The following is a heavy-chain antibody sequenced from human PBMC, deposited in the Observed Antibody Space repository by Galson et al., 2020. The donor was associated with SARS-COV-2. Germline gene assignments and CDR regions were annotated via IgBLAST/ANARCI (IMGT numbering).Heavy chain of an antibody. CDR1: GFPFSTYS. D-gene: IGHD5-18*01. J-gene: IGHJ6*02. Sequence: NSGGSLRLSCAASGFPFSTYSMNWVRLAPGKGLEWVSSTRTSSSYTYYVDSVKGRFSISRDNPRNSLYLQMNSLRAEDTAVYYCARDEGIRGYNYGRLYYGMDVWGQGTTVTVS. CDR3: ARDEGIRGYNYGRLYYGMDV. V-gene: IGHV3-21*01. CDR2: TRTSSSYT.